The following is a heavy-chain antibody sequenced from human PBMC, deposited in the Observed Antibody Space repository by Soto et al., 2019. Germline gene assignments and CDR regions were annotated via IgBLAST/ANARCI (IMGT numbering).Heavy chain of an antibody. CDR1: GYTFTSYD. D-gene: IGHD3-16*02. CDR2: MNPNSGNT. V-gene: IGHV1-8*01. J-gene: IGHJ4*02. Sequence: QVQLVQSGAEVKKPGASVKVSCKASGYTFTSYDINWVRQATGQGLEWMGWMNPNSGNTGYAQKFQGRVTITADESTSSAYMELSSLRSEDTVVYYCARGHDYVWGSYRMPVWGQGTLVTVSS. CDR3: ARGHDYVWGSYRMPV.